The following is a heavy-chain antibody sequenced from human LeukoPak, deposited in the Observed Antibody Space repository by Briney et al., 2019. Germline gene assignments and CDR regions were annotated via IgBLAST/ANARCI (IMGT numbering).Heavy chain of an antibody. D-gene: IGHD2-15*01. V-gene: IGHV4-59*08. Sequence: SETLSLTCTVSGGSISSYYWSWIRQPPGKGLEWIGYIYYSGSTNYNPSLKSRVTISVDTSKNQFSLKLISVTAADTAVYYCASTVGYCSGGSCYPDWFDPWGQGTLVTVSS. CDR1: GGSISSYY. J-gene: IGHJ5*02. CDR2: IYYSGST. CDR3: ASTVGYCSGGSCYPDWFDP.